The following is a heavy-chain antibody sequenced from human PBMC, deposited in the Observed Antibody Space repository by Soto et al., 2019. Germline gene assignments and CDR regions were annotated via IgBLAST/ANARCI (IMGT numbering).Heavy chain of an antibody. CDR1: GFTFSVYW. V-gene: IGHV3-7*05. CDR2: IKQDGSEQ. CDR3: AREAV. J-gene: IGHJ6*02. Sequence: GGSLRLSCAASGFTFSVYWMSWVRQAPGKGLEWVANIKQDGSEQFYVDSVKGRFTISRDNAKNSLYLQMNSLRAEDTAVYYCAREAVWGQGTTVTVSS.